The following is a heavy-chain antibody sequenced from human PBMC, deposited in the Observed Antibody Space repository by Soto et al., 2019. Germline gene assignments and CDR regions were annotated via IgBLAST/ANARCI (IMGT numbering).Heavy chain of an antibody. CDR2: IWYDGSNK. Sequence: QVQLVESGGGVVQPGRSLRLSCAASGFTFSSYGMHWVRQAPGKGLEWVAVIWYDGSNKYYADSVKGRFTISRDNSKNTLYLQMNSLRAEDTAVYYCARDTVPLGYCSSTSCQKYFQHWRQGTLVTVSS. D-gene: IGHD2-2*01. V-gene: IGHV3-33*01. CDR1: GFTFSSYG. CDR3: ARDTVPLGYCSSTSCQKYFQH. J-gene: IGHJ1*01.